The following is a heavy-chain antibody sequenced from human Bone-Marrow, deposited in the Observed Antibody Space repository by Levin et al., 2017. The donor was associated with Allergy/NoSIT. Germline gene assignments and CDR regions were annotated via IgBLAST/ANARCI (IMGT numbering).Heavy chain of an antibody. Sequence: GSLRLSCAVSGDSISSSHWWSWVRQPPGKGLEWIGEIHHTGSTNYNPSLKSRVTISVDTSKNQFSLKLSSVTAADTAVYYCAIIAPAGTSIGYWGQGTLVTVSS. CDR3: AIIAPAGTSIGY. D-gene: IGHD6-13*01. V-gene: IGHV4-4*02. CDR1: GDSISSSHW. J-gene: IGHJ4*02. CDR2: IHHTGST.